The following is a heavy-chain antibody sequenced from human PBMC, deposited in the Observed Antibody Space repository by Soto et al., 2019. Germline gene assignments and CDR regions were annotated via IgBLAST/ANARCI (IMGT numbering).Heavy chain of an antibody. CDR3: ARPGYDDSFDF. CDR2: IHAGNGET. J-gene: IGHJ4*01. CDR1: GYMFSKYA. D-gene: IGHD3-22*01. V-gene: IGHV1-3*01. Sequence: ASVKVSCKASGYMFSKYAVHWVRQAPGQGLEWMGWIHAGNGETKYSQNFQGRVTITRDKSATTAYMELTTLTSEDTAVYYCARPGYDDSFDFWGHGSLVTASS.